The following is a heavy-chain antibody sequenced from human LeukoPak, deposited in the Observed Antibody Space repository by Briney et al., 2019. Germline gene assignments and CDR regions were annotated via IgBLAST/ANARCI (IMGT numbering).Heavy chain of an antibody. J-gene: IGHJ6*02. CDR2: IYSGGST. Sequence: GGSLRLSCAASGLTVSSNYMSWVRQAPGKGLDWVSIIYSGGSTYYADSVKGRFTISRDNSKNTVYLQMNSLRAEDTAVYYCARDTGGYSGMDVWGQGTTVTVSS. V-gene: IGHV3-53*01. D-gene: IGHD2-8*02. CDR3: ARDTGGYSGMDV. CDR1: GLTVSSNY.